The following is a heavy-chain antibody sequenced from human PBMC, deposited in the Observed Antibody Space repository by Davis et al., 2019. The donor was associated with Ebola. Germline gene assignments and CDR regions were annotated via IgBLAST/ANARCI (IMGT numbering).Heavy chain of an antibody. CDR3: ARVGSGYHGDHDAFDI. D-gene: IGHD3-10*01. V-gene: IGHV3-7*03. J-gene: IGHJ3*02. CDR1: GFTFSSYA. Sequence: GESLKISCAASGFTFSSYAMSWVRQAPGKGLEWVANIKQDGSEKYYVDSVKGRFTISRDNAKNSLFVQMNSLRAEDTAVYYCARVGSGYHGDHDAFDIWGQGTLVTVSS. CDR2: IKQDGSEK.